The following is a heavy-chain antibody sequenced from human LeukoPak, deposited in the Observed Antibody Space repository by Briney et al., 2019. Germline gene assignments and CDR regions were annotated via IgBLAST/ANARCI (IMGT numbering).Heavy chain of an antibody. CDR2: IYYSGST. J-gene: IGHJ4*02. CDR1: GGSISSYY. D-gene: IGHD2-15*01. V-gene: IGHV4-59*12. Sequence: PSETLSLTCTVSGGSISSYYWSWIRQPPGKGLEWIGYIYYSGSTNYNPSLKSRVTISVDTSKNQFSLKLSSVTAADTAVYYCARAGDIVVVVAGYYFDYWGQGTLVTVSS. CDR3: ARAGDIVVVVAGYYFDY.